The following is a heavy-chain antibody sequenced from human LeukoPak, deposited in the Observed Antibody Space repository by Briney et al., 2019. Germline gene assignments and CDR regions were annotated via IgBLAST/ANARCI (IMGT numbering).Heavy chain of an antibody. J-gene: IGHJ4*02. Sequence: ASVKVSCKVSGYTLIELSMHWVRQVPGKGLEWMGGFDPEDRETIYAQKFQGRVTMTEDTSTHTAYMELSSLRSDDTAVYYCTTDEGDWGQGTLVTVSS. CDR1: GYTLIELS. CDR2: FDPEDRET. V-gene: IGHV1-24*01. CDR3: TTDEGD. D-gene: IGHD3-16*01.